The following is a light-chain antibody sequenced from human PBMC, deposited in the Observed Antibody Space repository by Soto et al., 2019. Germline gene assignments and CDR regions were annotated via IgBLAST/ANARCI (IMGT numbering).Light chain of an antibody. Sequence: EIVLTQSPGTLSLSPGERATLSCRASQSVTSSYLAWYQQKPGQAPRLLIHGASSRATGIPDRISGSGSGTDFTLTISRLEPEDFAVYYCQLHVSSGFTFGQGTKLEI. V-gene: IGKV3-20*01. J-gene: IGKJ2*01. CDR1: QSVTSSY. CDR3: QLHVSSGFT. CDR2: GAS.